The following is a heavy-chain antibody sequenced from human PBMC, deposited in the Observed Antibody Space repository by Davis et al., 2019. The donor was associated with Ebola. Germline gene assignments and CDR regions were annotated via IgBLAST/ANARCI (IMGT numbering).Heavy chain of an antibody. V-gene: IGHV3-11*01. D-gene: IGHD5-12*01. CDR1: GFTFSDYY. CDR2: ISSSGRTI. Sequence: GGSLRLSCAASGFTFSDYYMSWIRQTPGKGLEWVSYISSSGRTIYYADSVKGRFTISRDNAKNTLYLQMNSLRAEDTAVYYCARVWDSGYDSSYFDYWGQGTLVTVSS. J-gene: IGHJ4*02. CDR3: ARVWDSGYDSSYFDY.